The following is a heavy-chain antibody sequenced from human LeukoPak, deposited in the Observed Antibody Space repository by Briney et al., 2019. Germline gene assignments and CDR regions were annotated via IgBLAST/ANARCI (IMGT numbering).Heavy chain of an antibody. CDR1: GGTFINYA. J-gene: IGHJ3*02. CDR2: IIPIFGTA. D-gene: IGHD6-13*01. CDR3: AKDRASSSWSRDAFHI. Sequence: SVKVSCKASGGTFINYAISWVRQAPGQGLEWMGGIIPIFGTANYAQKFQGRVTITTDESTSTVYMEVSSVRLEDTAVYYCAKDRASSSWSRDAFHIWGQGTVVTVSS. V-gene: IGHV1-69*05.